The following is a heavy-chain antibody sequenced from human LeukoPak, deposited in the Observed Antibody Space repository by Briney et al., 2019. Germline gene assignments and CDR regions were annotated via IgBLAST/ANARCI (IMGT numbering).Heavy chain of an antibody. CDR3: AKGYCSNTSCYYYYYMDV. V-gene: IGHV3-9*01. Sequence: PGRSLRLSCAASGFTFDDYAMHWVRQAPGKGLEWVSGISWNSGSIGYADSVKGRFTISRDNAKNSLYLQMNSLRAEDTALYYCAKGYCSNTSCYYYYYMDVWGKGPRSPSP. J-gene: IGHJ6*03. CDR1: GFTFDDYA. D-gene: IGHD2-2*01. CDR2: ISWNSGSI.